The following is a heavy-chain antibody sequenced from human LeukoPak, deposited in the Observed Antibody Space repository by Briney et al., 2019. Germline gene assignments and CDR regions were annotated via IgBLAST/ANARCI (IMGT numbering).Heavy chain of an antibody. Sequence: GPSLRLSCAASGFTVSSKYMSWVRQAPGKGLEWVSVIYSGGSTYYADSVKGRFTISRDNSKNTLYLQMNSLRAEDTAVYYCARDDFDYWGQGTLVTVSS. V-gene: IGHV3-66*01. J-gene: IGHJ4*02. CDR3: ARDDFDY. CDR1: GFTVSSKY. CDR2: IYSGGST.